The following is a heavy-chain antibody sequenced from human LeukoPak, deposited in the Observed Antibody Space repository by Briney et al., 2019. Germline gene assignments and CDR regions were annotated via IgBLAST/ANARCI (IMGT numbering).Heavy chain of an antibody. D-gene: IGHD7-27*01. V-gene: IGHV3-7*01. Sequence: GGSLRLSCAASGFTFSSYWMSWVCQAPGKGLEWVANIKRDGSEIYYVDSVKGRFTISRDNAKNSLYLQMNSLRAEDTAVYYCARDFTGAYYDFWGQGTQVTVSS. CDR1: GFTFSSYW. CDR2: IKRDGSEI. CDR3: ARDFTGAYYDF. J-gene: IGHJ4*02.